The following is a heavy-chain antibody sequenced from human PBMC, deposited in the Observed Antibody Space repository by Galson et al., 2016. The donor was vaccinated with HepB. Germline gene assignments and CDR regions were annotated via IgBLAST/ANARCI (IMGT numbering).Heavy chain of an antibody. Sequence: PALVKPTQTLTLTCTFSGFSLSTSGMCVSWIRQPPGKALEWLALIDWDDDKYYSTSLKTRLTISKDTSKNQVVLTMTNMDPVDTATYYCARARYCSSTSPLDYWGQGTLVTVSS. D-gene: IGHD2-2*01. CDR1: GFSLSTSGMC. V-gene: IGHV2-70*01. CDR2: IDWDDDK. CDR3: ARARYCSSTSPLDY. J-gene: IGHJ4*02.